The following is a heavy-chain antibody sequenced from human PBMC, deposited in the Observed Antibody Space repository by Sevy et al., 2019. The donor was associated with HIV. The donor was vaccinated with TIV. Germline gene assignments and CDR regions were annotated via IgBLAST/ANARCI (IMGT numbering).Heavy chain of an antibody. Sequence: QAGGSLRLSCAASGFKFDDYAMQWVRQAPGKGLEWVSSINWNSGSIAYADSVRGRFTISRDNAKNSLYLQMNSLRAEDKAFYYCARGYDMDVWGQGTTVTVSS. CDR2: INWNSGSI. J-gene: IGHJ6*02. CDR1: GFKFDDYA. V-gene: IGHV3-9*01. CDR3: ARGYDMDV.